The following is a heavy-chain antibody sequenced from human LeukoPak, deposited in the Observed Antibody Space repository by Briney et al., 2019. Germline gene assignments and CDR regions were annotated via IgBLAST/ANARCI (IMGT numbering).Heavy chain of an antibody. CDR2: INHSGST. CDR1: GGSFSGYY. D-gene: IGHD2-15*01. CDR3: ARGYCSGGSCYSADAFDI. V-gene: IGHV4-34*01. J-gene: IGHJ3*02. Sequence: SETLSLTCAVYGGSFSGYYWSWIRQPPGKGLEWIGEINHSGSTNYNPSLKSRVTISVDTSKNQFSLKLSSVTAADTAVYYCARGYCSGGSCYSADAFDIWGQGTMVTVSS.